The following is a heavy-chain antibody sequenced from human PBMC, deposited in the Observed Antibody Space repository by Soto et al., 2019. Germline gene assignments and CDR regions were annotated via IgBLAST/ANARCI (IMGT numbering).Heavy chain of an antibody. Sequence: ASVKVSCKASGYTFTGYYMHWVRQAPGQGLEWMGWINPNSGGTNYAQKFQGWVTMTRDTSISTAYMELSRLRSDDTAVYYCARDDGSRTGVSDAFDIWGQGTMVTVS. CDR2: INPNSGGT. D-gene: IGHD1-1*01. CDR1: GYTFTGYY. V-gene: IGHV1-2*04. CDR3: ARDDGSRTGVSDAFDI. J-gene: IGHJ3*02.